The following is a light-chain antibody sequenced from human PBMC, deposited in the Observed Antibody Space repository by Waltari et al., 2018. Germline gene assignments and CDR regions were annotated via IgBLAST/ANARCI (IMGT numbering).Light chain of an antibody. CDR3: QSYDSSLRGFFV. Sequence: QSVLTQPPSVSGAPGQRVTNACTGTSSNIGEGHGVQSYQHLPGTAPKLLIYDNTNRPSGVPDRFSGSKSGTSASLAISGLQTEDEGNYYCQSYDSSLRGFFVFGTGTKVTVL. V-gene: IGLV1-40*01. CDR1: SSNIGEGHG. CDR2: DNT. J-gene: IGLJ1*01.